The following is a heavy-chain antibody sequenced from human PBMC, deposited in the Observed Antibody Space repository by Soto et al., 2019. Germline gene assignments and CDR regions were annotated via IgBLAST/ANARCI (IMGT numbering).Heavy chain of an antibody. CDR1: GGSISSYY. CDR2: IYYSGST. D-gene: IGHD3-10*01. CDR3: ARQWFGELSPWWFDP. V-gene: IGHV4-59*08. J-gene: IGHJ5*02. Sequence: TSETLSLTCTVSGGSISSYYWSWIRQPPGKGLEWIGYIYYSGSTNYNPSLKSRVTISVDTSKNQFSLKLSSVTAADTAVYYCARQWFGELSPWWFDPWGQGTLVTVSS.